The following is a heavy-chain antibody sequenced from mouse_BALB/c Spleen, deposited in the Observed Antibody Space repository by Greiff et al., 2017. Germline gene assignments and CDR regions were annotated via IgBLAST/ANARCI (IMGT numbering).Heavy chain of an antibody. V-gene: IGHV1-80*01. CDR3: AISYRYGAMDY. CDR2: IYPGDGDT. Sequence: QVQLQQSGAELVRPGSSVKISCKASGYAFSSYWMNWVKQRPGQGLEWIGQIYPGDGDTNYNGKFKGKATLTADKSSSTAYMQLCSLTSEDSAVYFCAISYRYGAMDYWGQGTSVTVSS. J-gene: IGHJ4*01. CDR1: GYAFSSYW. D-gene: IGHD2-14*01.